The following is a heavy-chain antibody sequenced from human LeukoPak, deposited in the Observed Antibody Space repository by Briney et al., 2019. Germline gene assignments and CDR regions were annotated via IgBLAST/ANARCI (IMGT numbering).Heavy chain of an antibody. CDR1: GYTFTGYF. D-gene: IGHD5-18*01. V-gene: IGHV1-2*02. CDR2: INPNSGGT. Sequence: GASVKVSCKASGYTFTGYFMHWVRQAPGQGLEWMGWINPNSGGTNYAQKLQGRVTMTTDTSTSTAYMELRSLRSDDTAVYYCARDLRYSYGYFFDYWGQGTLVTVSS. J-gene: IGHJ4*02. CDR3: ARDLRYSYGYFFDY.